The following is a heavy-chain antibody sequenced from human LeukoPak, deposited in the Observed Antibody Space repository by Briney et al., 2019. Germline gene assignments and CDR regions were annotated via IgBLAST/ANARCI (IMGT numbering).Heavy chain of an antibody. CDR1: GGSVSNAGYY. CDR3: ARGTVTTYYFDY. CDR2: IHYSGGI. D-gene: IGHD4-17*01. Sequence: SETLSLTCTVSGGSVSNAGYYWTWIRQPPGKGLEWIGYIHYSGGIKYNPSLKSRVTMSVDTSTNQFSLKLTSVTAADTAVYYCARGTVTTYYFDYWGQGSLVTVSS. J-gene: IGHJ4*02. V-gene: IGHV4-61*08.